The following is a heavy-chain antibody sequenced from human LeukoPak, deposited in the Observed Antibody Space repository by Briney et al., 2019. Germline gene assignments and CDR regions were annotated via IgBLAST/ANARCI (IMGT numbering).Heavy chain of an antibody. CDR3: ARRGFCRGGSCFSAHFDF. D-gene: IGHD2-15*01. J-gene: IGHJ4*02. CDR1: GYTSTHFW. CDR2: VYPGDSDT. Sequence: GESLKISCQGSGYTSTHFWIAWVRQMPGKGLEWMGIVYPGDSDTRYSPSFQGQVTISADKSINTAYLQWSSLKASDTAMYYCARRGFCRGGSCFSAHFDFWGQGTLLTVSS. V-gene: IGHV5-51*01.